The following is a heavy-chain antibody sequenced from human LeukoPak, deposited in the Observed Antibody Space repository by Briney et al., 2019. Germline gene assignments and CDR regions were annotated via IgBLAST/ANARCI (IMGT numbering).Heavy chain of an antibody. V-gene: IGHV4-34*01. Sequence: SETLSLTCAVYGGSFSGYYWSWIRQPPGKGLEWSGEINHSGSTNYNPSLKSRVTISVDTSKNQFSLKLSSVTAADTAVYYCARDIAAADYFDYWGQGTLVTVSS. CDR1: GGSFSGYY. CDR2: INHSGST. J-gene: IGHJ4*02. D-gene: IGHD6-13*01. CDR3: ARDIAAADYFDY.